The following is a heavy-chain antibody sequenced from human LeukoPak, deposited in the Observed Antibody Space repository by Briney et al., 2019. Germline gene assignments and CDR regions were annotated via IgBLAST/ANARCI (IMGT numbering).Heavy chain of an antibody. V-gene: IGHV1-2*02. Sequence: ASVKVSCKASGYTFSAYYMHWVRQAPGEGLEWMGWINPNSGGTKYAQKFQGRVTMTRDTSISTAYMELSRLRSDDTAMYYCARSSGWKYNIDYWGQGTLVTVSS. D-gene: IGHD6-19*01. CDR2: INPNSGGT. J-gene: IGHJ4*02. CDR1: GYTFSAYY. CDR3: ARSSGWKYNIDY.